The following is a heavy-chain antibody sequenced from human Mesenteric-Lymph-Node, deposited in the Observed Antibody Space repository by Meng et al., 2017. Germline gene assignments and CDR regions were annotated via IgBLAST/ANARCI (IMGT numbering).Heavy chain of an antibody. J-gene: IGHJ3*02. Sequence: GESLKISCAASGFTFDDYGMSWVRQAPGRGLEWVSGLKWNGGSTGYADSVKCRFTISRDNAKNSLYLQINSLRAEDTALYYCAREVGNMTEGAFDIWGQGTMVTVSS. V-gene: IGHV3-20*04. CDR2: LKWNGGST. CDR3: AREVGNMTEGAFDI. D-gene: IGHD3-16*01. CDR1: GFTFDDYG.